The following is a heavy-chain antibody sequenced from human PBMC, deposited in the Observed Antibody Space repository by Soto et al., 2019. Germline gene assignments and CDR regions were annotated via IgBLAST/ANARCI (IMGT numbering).Heavy chain of an antibody. Sequence: EASVKVSCKASGYTFTGYYMHWVRQAPGQGLEWMGWINPNSGGTNYAQKFQGWVTMTRDTSISTAYMELSRLRSDDTAVYYCARDVGITIFPRDYYYYGMDVWGQGTTVTVSS. CDR1: GYTFTGYY. D-gene: IGHD3-3*01. CDR2: INPNSGGT. J-gene: IGHJ6*02. CDR3: ARDVGITIFPRDYYYYGMDV. V-gene: IGHV1-2*04.